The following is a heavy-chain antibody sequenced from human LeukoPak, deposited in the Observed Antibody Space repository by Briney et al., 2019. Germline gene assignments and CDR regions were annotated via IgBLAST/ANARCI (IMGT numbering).Heavy chain of an antibody. D-gene: IGHD2-21*01. Sequence: SETLSLTCTVSGASVSSGGYYWSWIRQPPGKGLEWIGNIYYSGSTNYNPSLKSRVTISVDTSKNQFSLKVRSVTAADTAVYYCARRGGAGRSFDYWGQGTLVTVSS. J-gene: IGHJ4*02. CDR2: IYYSGST. CDR1: GASVSSGGYY. CDR3: ARRGGAGRSFDY. V-gene: IGHV4-61*08.